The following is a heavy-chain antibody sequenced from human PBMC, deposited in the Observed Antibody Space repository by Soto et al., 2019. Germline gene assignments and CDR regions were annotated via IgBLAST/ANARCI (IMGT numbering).Heavy chain of an antibody. V-gene: IGHV3-30*18. CDR2: TSFDGRNN. CDR3: AKDTYYHDSSGFYVFDY. D-gene: IGHD3-22*01. J-gene: IGHJ4*02. CDR1: GSIFSSYG. Sequence: QVQLVESGGGVVQPGRSLRLSCAASGSIFSSYGMHWVRQAPGKGLEWVAVTSFDGRNNNYADSVRGRFTISRDNFKNTLYLQMNSLRAEDTAVYYCAKDTYYHDSSGFYVFDYWGQGTPVTVSS.